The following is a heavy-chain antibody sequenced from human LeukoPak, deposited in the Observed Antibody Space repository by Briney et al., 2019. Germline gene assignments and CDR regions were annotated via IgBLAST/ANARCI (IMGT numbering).Heavy chain of an antibody. Sequence: GASVKVSCKASGYTFTSYYMHWVRQAPGQGLEWMGIINPSGGSTIYAQKLQGRVTMTRETSTSTVYMELSSLRSEDTAVYYCPREARWGSYDYVWGSYRYFDYWGQGTLVTVSS. J-gene: IGHJ4*02. V-gene: IGHV1-46*01. D-gene: IGHD3-16*02. CDR3: PREARWGSYDYVWGSYRYFDY. CDR2: INPSGGST. CDR1: GYTFTSYY.